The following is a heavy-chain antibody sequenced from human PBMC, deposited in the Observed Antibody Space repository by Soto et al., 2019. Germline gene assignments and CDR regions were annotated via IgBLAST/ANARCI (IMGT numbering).Heavy chain of an antibody. CDR3: ARGPGYCSSTSCYIIAVAGRGLFDY. Sequence: QVQLQQWGAGLLKPSETLSLTCAVYGGSFSGYYWSWIRQPPGKGLEWLGEINHSGSTNYNPSLKSRVTISVDTSKNQFALKLSSVTAADTAVYYCARGPGYCSSTSCYIIAVAGRGLFDYWGQGTLVTVSS. CDR2: INHSGST. D-gene: IGHD2-2*01. V-gene: IGHV4-34*01. J-gene: IGHJ4*02. CDR1: GGSFSGYY.